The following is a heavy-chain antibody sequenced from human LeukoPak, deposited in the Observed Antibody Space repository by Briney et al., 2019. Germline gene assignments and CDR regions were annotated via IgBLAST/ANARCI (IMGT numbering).Heavy chain of an antibody. CDR2: ITSSSANT. CDR1: GFTFSGYR. J-gene: IGHJ3*02. CDR3: ARELHYAFDI. V-gene: IGHV3-48*01. Sequence: GGSLRLSCPGSGFTFSGYRMNWVREAPGQGLEWISYITSSSANTFYADSVKGRFTISRDNVKNSLFLQMNSLRVEDTAVYYCARELHYAFDIWGQGTMVTVS.